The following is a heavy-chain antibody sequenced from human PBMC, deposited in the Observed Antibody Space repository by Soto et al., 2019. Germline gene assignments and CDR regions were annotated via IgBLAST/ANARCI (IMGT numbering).Heavy chain of an antibody. D-gene: IGHD1-1*01. J-gene: IGHJ3*02. V-gene: IGHV3-53*01. Sequence: GGSLRLSCGASGFTVSSNYMSWVRQAPGKGLEWVSVIYSGGSTYYADSVMGRFTISRDNSKNTLCLQINSLRAGDTDVYYCAREMRDTGDSLENDAYEIWGQETMVTRSS. CDR1: GFTVSSNY. CDR3: AREMRDTGDSLENDAYEI. CDR2: IYSGGST.